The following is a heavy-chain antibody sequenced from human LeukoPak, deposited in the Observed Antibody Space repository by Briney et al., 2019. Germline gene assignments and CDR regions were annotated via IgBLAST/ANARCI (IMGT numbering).Heavy chain of an antibody. D-gene: IGHD6-19*01. V-gene: IGHV3-48*01. J-gene: IGHJ6*02. CDR1: GLTFRSYS. CDR2: ISVGGSTT. CDR3: ARAQNSGYSSGWFDYYYGMDV. Sequence: GGSLRLSCTASGLTFRSYSLNWVRQAPGEGLEWVSYISVGGSTTSYADSVRGRFTISRDDVTESLYLQMNSLRAEDTAVYYCARAQNSGYSSGWFDYYYGMDVWGQGTTVTVSS.